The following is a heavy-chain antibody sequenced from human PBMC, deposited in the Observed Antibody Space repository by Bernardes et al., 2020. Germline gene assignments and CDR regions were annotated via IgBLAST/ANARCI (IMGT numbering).Heavy chain of an antibody. CDR3: AKGLVPQFCSGGRCSAAGGMDV. V-gene: IGHV3-7*01. Sequence: VSLRLSCAASGFTLRSYWMTWVRQAPGKGLEWVANIKPDGSEKYYVDSVKGRFSISRDNAKNSLYLEISSLRVEDTAVYYCAKGLVPQFCSGGRCSAAGGMDVWGKGTTVTVSS. CDR2: IKPDGSEK. CDR1: GFTLRSYW. D-gene: IGHD2-15*01. J-gene: IGHJ6*04.